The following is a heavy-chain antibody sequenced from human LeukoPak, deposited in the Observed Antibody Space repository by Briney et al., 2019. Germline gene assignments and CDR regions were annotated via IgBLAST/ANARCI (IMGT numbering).Heavy chain of an antibody. Sequence: SETLSLTCTVPGGSISSYYWSWIRQPPGKGLEWIGYIYYSGSTNYNPSLKSRVTISVDTSKNQFSLKLSSVTAADTAVYYCARLGGYSYGLRRWGQGTLVTVSS. CDR1: GGSISSYY. CDR3: ARLGGYSYGLRR. V-gene: IGHV4-59*01. D-gene: IGHD5-18*01. J-gene: IGHJ4*02. CDR2: IYYSGST.